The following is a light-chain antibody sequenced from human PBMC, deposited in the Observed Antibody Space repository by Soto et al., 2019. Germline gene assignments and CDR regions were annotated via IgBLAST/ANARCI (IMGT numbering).Light chain of an antibody. CDR1: SSDVGGYNY. V-gene: IGLV2-14*01. CDR2: DVS. Sequence: QSALTQPASVSGSPGQSITISCTGTSSDVGGYNYVSWYQQHPGKAPKLMIYDVSNRPSGVSNRFSGSKSGNTASLTISGLQAEDEADYYCSSYTSSSTRYFFGTGTKVTVL. CDR3: SSYTSSSTRYF. J-gene: IGLJ1*01.